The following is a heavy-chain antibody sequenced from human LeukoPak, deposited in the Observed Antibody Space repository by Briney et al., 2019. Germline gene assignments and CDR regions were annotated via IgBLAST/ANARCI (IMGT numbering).Heavy chain of an antibody. J-gene: IGHJ4*02. D-gene: IGHD1-26*01. CDR2: MNPNSGNT. CDR1: GYTFTSYD. V-gene: IGHV1-8*03. Sequence: GASVKVSCKASGYTFTSYDINWVRQATGQGLEWMGWMNPNSGNTVYAQKFQGRLTITRNTSIGTAYMDLSSLRSEDTAVYYCAREGVGATSLDYWGQGTLVTVSS. CDR3: AREGVGATSLDY.